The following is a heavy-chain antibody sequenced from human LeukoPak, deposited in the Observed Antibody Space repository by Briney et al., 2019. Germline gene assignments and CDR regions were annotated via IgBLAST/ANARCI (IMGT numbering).Heavy chain of an antibody. J-gene: IGHJ4*02. CDR2: IFDGGNT. D-gene: IGHD6-19*01. CDR1: GDSISTFY. V-gene: IGHV4-59*01. Sequence: PSETLSLTCTVSGDSISTFYWNWIRQPPGKGLGWIGYIFDGGNTNYNPSLKSRVTISVDTSKNQFSLNLTSVTAADTAVYYCARGYGRRQWLVGYWGQGTLVTVSS. CDR3: ARGYGRRQWLVGY.